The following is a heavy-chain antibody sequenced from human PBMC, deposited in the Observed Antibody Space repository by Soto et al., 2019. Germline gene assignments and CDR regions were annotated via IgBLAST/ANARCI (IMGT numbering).Heavy chain of an antibody. D-gene: IGHD3-22*01. V-gene: IGHV1-2*04. CDR2: INPNSGGT. CDR3: ARGPRITMIVVVTDFDY. CDR1: GYTFTGYY. Sequence: ASVKVSCKASGYTFTGYYMHWVRQAPGQGLEWMGWINPNSGGTNYAQKFQGWVTMTRDTSISTAYMELSRLRSDDTAVYYCARGPRITMIVVVTDFDYWGQGTLVTVSS. J-gene: IGHJ4*02.